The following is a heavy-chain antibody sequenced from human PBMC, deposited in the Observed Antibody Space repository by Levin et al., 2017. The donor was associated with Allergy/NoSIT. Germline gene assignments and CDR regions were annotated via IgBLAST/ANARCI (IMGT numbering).Heavy chain of an antibody. V-gene: IGHV4-39*01. Sequence: KSSETLSLTCTVSGGSFITSSYFWAWIRQPPGKGLEWLGSIYYSGTTYYNSSLKSRLTISIDTSTNQFSLMLRSVTAADTTVYYCARHTALLWFEELVFDSWGQGNLVAVSS. CDR2: IYYSGTT. CDR3: ARHTALLWFEELVFDS. CDR1: GGSFITSSYF. D-gene: IGHD3-10*01. J-gene: IGHJ4*02.